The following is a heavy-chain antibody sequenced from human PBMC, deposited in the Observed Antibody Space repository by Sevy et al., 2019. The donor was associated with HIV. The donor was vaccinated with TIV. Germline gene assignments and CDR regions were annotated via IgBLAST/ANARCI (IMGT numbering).Heavy chain of an antibody. CDR1: GGSISRSSYY. V-gene: IGHV4-39*01. Sequence: SETLSLTCTVSGGSISRSSYYWGWIRQPPGKGVEWIGSIYSTGSTSYNPSLKSRVTLSADTSKNQFSLKLDSVSAADTAVYYCATPRGSDWYEGTGGYFDLWGRGALVTVSS. CDR3: ATPRGSDWYEGTGGYFDL. D-gene: IGHD6-19*01. J-gene: IGHJ2*01. CDR2: IYSTGST.